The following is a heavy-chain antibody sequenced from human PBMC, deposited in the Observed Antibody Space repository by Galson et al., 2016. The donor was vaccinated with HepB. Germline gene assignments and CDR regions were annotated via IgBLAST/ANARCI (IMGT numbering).Heavy chain of an antibody. J-gene: IGHJ3*02. CDR3: ASERLDSSGYSYPDAFEI. V-gene: IGHV3-11*06. CDR2: ISRSSSYI. CDR1: GFTFSDYY. Sequence: SLRLSCAASGFTFSDYYMSWIRQAPGKGLEWISYISRSSSYIIYADSVKGRFTISRDDAKNSLYLQMNSLRAEDTAVYYCASERLDSSGYSYPDAFEIWGLGTMVTVSS. D-gene: IGHD3-22*01.